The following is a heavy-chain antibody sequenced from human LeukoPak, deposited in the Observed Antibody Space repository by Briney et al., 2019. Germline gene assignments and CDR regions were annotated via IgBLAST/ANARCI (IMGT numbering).Heavy chain of an antibody. CDR1: GFSLSTSGKC. J-gene: IGHJ4*02. Sequence: SGPALVKPTQTLTLTCTFSGFSLSTSGKCVSWIRQPPGKALEWLAVIDRDDDKYYSTSLKTRLTISKDTSKNLVVLTMTNMDPVDTATYYCARGGQPVKDGLYYFDYWGQGTLVTVSS. D-gene: IGHD6-6*01. CDR3: ARGGQPVKDGLYYFDY. CDR2: IDRDDDK. V-gene: IGHV2-70*01.